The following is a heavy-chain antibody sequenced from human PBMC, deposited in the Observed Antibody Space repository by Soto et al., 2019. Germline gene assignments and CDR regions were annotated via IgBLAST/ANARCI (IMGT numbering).Heavy chain of an antibody. CDR2: ISDSGSS. J-gene: IGHJ4*02. V-gene: IGHV4-31*03. CDR1: GGSINSGRFY. D-gene: IGHD3-9*01. CDR3: ARTTFYDIFTAYYSLFDY. Sequence: QVQLQESGPGLVKPSQTLTLTCTVSGGSINSGRFYWSWIRQHPGKGLEWIGHISDSGSSYYNPSLESRVTISVDTSKNQFSLKLSAVTAADTAVYFCARTTFYDIFTAYYSLFDYWGQGTMVTASS.